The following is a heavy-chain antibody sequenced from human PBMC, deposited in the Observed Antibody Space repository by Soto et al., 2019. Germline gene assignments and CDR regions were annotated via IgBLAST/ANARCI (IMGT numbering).Heavy chain of an antibody. CDR1: GGSIISYY. Sequence: PSETLSLTCTVSGGSIISYYWSWIRQPPGKGLEWIGEIYHSGSTNYNPSLKSRVTISVDTSKNQFSLKLNSMTAADTAVYYCARGYAVNWHTPHYWGQGTLVTVSS. CDR3: ARGYAVNWHTPHY. J-gene: IGHJ4*02. D-gene: IGHD4-4*01. V-gene: IGHV4-59*12. CDR2: IYHSGST.